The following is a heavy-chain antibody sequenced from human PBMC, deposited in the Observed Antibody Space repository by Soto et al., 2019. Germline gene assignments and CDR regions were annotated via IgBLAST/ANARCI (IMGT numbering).Heavy chain of an antibody. CDR1: GFTFDDYA. J-gene: IGHJ4*02. D-gene: IGHD5-12*01. Sequence: EVHLVESGGGLVPPGRSLTLSCAASGFTFDDYAMHWVRQRPGKVLEAVSGISWNSGRIEYADSVKGRFTISRDNAKNSLYLQMNSLRAEDTAFYYCARGLGGYDPGRLDSWGQGTLVTVSS. V-gene: IGHV3-9*01. CDR2: ISWNSGRI. CDR3: ARGLGGYDPGRLDS.